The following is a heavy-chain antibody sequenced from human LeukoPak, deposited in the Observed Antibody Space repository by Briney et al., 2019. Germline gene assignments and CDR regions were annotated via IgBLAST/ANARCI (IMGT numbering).Heavy chain of an antibody. CDR2: INPSGGST. V-gene: IGHV1-46*01. CDR3: ARGSGIAARHDAFDI. J-gene: IGHJ3*02. D-gene: IGHD6-6*01. Sequence: ASVKVSCKASGYTFTSYYMHWVRQAPGQGLEWMGIINPSGGSTSYAQKFQGRVTMTRDMSTSTVYMELSSLRSEDTAVYYCARGSGIAARHDAFDIWGQGTMVTVSS. CDR1: GYTFTSYY.